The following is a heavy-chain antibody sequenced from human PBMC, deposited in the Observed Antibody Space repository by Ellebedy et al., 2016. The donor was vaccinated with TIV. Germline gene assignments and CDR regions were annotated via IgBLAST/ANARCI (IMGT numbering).Heavy chain of an antibody. J-gene: IGHJ4*02. Sequence: GESLKISCAASGFTFSTYPMNWVRPAPGKGLEWVSIISANGGTTYYAGSVKGRFTISRDNSKNTLFLQMSSLRAKDTAVYFCARRSTDFAFDSWGQGTLVTVSS. V-gene: IGHV3-23*01. D-gene: IGHD3/OR15-3a*01. CDR3: ARRSTDFAFDS. CDR2: ISANGGTT. CDR1: GFTFSTYP.